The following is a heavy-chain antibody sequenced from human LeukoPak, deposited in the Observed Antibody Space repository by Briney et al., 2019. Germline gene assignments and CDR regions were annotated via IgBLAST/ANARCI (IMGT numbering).Heavy chain of an antibody. D-gene: IGHD3-10*01. V-gene: IGHV3-23*01. Sequence: GGSLRLSCAASGFTFSSYAMSWVRQAPGKGLEWVSAISGSGGSTYYADSVKGRFTISRDNSKNTLYLQMNSLRAEDTAVYYCAKAGGRYGSGSYFDYWGQGTLITVSS. CDR1: GFTFSSYA. CDR3: AKAGGRYGSGSYFDY. CDR2: ISGSGGST. J-gene: IGHJ4*02.